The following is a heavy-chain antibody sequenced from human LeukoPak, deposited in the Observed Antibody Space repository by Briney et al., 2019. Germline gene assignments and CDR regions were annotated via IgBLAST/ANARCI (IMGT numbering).Heavy chain of an antibody. J-gene: IGHJ3*01. Sequence: GGSLRLSCAASGFTFSSYAMSWVRQAPGKGLEWVSSISTSGDSTYYADSVKGRFTISRDNSKNTVYLQMNSLRAEDTAVYYCAKGPGSWNYAFDVWGQGTMVTVSS. CDR1: GFTFSSYA. CDR2: ISTSGDST. D-gene: IGHD1-7*01. CDR3: AKGPGSWNYAFDV. V-gene: IGHV3-23*01.